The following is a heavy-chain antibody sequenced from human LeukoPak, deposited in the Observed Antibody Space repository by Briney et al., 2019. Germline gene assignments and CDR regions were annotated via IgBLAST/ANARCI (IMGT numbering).Heavy chain of an antibody. CDR2: ISSDKNYI. CDR1: GYTFSSYS. CDR3: AKSFSSWFYFDY. Sequence: GGSLRLSCAASGYTFSSYSMNWVRQAPGKGLEWVSSISSDKNYIYYADSVKGRFTVSRDNAQNSVYLQMNTLRVEDTAVYYCAKSFSSWFYFDYWGQGTLVTVSS. J-gene: IGHJ4*02. D-gene: IGHD6-19*01. V-gene: IGHV3-21*01.